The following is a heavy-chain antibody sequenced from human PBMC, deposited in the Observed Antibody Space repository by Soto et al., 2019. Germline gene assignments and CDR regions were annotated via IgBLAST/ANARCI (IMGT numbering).Heavy chain of an antibody. V-gene: IGHV3-23*01. D-gene: IGHD6-19*01. CDR3: AKDRAPVKSGAGTNFDH. CDR2: INGNGDNT. Sequence: EVQLLESGGGLVQPGGSLRISCAASGFTFSSYALSWVRQAPGKGLEWVSTINGNGDNTHYTDSVKGRFTISRDNSQSTLYLQVTGLRAEDTAVYYCAKDRAPVKSGAGTNFDHWGQGMLVTVSS. J-gene: IGHJ4*02. CDR1: GFTFSSYA.